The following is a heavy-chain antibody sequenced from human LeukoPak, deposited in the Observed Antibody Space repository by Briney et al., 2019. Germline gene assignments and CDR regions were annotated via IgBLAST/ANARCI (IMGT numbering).Heavy chain of an antibody. Sequence: ASVKVSCKAPGYTFTSYYMHWVRQAPGQGLEWMGIINPSGGSTSYAQKFQGRVTMTRDTSTSTVYMELRSLRSEDTAVYYCARDHEYYYGSGSYYPGGCDYWGQGTLVTVSP. CDR1: GYTFTSYY. J-gene: IGHJ4*02. CDR2: INPSGGST. V-gene: IGHV1-46*01. D-gene: IGHD3-10*01. CDR3: ARDHEYYYGSGSYYPGGCDY.